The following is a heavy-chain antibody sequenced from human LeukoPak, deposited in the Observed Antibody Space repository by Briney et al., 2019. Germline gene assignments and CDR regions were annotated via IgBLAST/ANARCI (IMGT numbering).Heavy chain of an antibody. CDR3: ASRYSGSYGD. CDR2: IYPGDSDT. CDR1: GSSFTTFW. D-gene: IGHD1-26*01. V-gene: IGHV5-51*01. J-gene: IGHJ4*02. Sequence: GESLKISCKAFGSSFTTFWIGWVRQMPGKGLEWMGIIYPGDSDTRYSPSFQGQVTISADKSISTAYLQWSSLKASDTAMYYCASRYSGSYGDWGQGTLVTVSS.